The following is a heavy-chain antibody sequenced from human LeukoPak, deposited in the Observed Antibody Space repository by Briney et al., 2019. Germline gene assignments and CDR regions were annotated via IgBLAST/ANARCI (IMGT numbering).Heavy chain of an antibody. V-gene: IGHV4-30-2*01. CDR1: GGSISSGGYS. CDR2: IYHSGST. CDR3: ASQMGSDSLDAFDI. D-gene: IGHD2-21*02. Sequence: SETLSLTCAVSGGSISSGGYSWSWIRQPPGKGLEWIGYIYHSGSTYYNPSLKSRVTISVDRSKNQFSLKLSSVTAADTAVYCCASQMGSDSLDAFDIWGQGTMVTVSS. J-gene: IGHJ3*02.